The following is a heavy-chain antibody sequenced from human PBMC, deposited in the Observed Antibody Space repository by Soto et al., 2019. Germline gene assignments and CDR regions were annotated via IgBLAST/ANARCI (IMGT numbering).Heavy chain of an antibody. CDR1: GFTFRSFG. J-gene: IGHJ4*02. CDR3: AKEAGMNGTPYGSYLDH. D-gene: IGHD1-1*01. CDR2: ISYEGSTK. V-gene: IGHV3-30*18. Sequence: GGSLRLSCVTSGFTFRSFGMQWVRQAPGRGLEWLTVISYEGSTKYSADSVKGQFTISRDDSKNTLYLQMKSLRADDTGVYYWAKEAGMNGTPYGSYLDHWGQGAPVTVSS.